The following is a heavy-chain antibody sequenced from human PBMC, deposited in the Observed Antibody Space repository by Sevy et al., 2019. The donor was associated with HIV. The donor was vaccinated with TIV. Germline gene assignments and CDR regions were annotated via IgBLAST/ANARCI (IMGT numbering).Heavy chain of an antibody. Sequence: SETLSLTCTVSGGSISSSNYFWGWIRQPPGKGLEWIGNIYYSGSTYDNPSLRSRVTISVDTSKTQFSLKLTSVTAADTAVYFCARQRSARELGRYYFDYWGQGTLVTVSS. CDR1: GGSISSSNYF. D-gene: IGHD1-26*01. CDR3: ARQRSARELGRYYFDY. CDR2: IYYSGST. V-gene: IGHV4-39*01. J-gene: IGHJ4*02.